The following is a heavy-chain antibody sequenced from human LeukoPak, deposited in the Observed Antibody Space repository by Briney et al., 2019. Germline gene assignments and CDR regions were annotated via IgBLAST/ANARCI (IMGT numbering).Heavy chain of an antibody. CDR2: INHSGST. CDR1: GGSFSGYY. J-gene: IGHJ4*02. D-gene: IGHD2-15*01. CDR3: ARGRGYCSGGSCSHYFDY. Sequence: SETLSLTYAVYGGSFSGYYWSWIRQPPGKGLEWIGEINHSGSTNYNPSLKSRVTISVDTSKNQFSLKLSSVTAADTAVYYCARGRGYCSGGSCSHYFDYWGQGTLVTVSS. V-gene: IGHV4-34*01.